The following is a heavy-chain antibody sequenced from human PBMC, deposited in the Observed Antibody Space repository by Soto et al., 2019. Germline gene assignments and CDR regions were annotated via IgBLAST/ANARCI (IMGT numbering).Heavy chain of an antibody. CDR2: IWYDGSNK. D-gene: IGHD2-15*01. Sequence: PDKGLEWVAVIWYDGSNKYYADSVKGRFTISRDNSKNTLYLQMNSLRAEDTAFFFQAEDGIRDTVPVSAFLLNRSSDL. J-gene: IGHJ2*01. V-gene: IGHV3-33*01. CDR3: AEDGIRDTVPVSAFLLNRSSDL.